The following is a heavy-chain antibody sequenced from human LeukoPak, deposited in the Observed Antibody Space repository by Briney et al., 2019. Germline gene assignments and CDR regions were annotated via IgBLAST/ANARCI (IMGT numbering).Heavy chain of an antibody. J-gene: IGHJ4*02. Sequence: ASVKVSCKASGYTFTSYAMHWVRQAPGQGLEWMGWINAGNGNTKYSQKFQGRVTITRDTSASTAYMELSSLRSEDTAVYYCARAPGYSSSWYDYWGQGTLVTVSS. CDR1: GYTFTSYA. CDR3: ARAPGYSSSWYDY. V-gene: IGHV1-3*01. CDR2: INAGNGNT. D-gene: IGHD6-13*01.